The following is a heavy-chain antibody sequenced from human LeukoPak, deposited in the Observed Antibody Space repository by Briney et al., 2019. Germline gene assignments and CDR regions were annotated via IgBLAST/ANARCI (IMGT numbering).Heavy chain of an antibody. V-gene: IGHV1-18*01. CDR2: ISAYNGNT. CDR3: ARGSFPYCSGGSCYFMVFDY. J-gene: IGHJ4*02. D-gene: IGHD2-15*01. CDR1: GYTFTSYG. Sequence: ASVKVSCTASGYTFTSYGISWVRQAPGQGLEWMGWISAYNGNTNYAQKLQGRVTMTTDTSTSTAYMELRSLRSDDTAVYYCARGSFPYCSGGSCYFMVFDYWGQGTLVTVSS.